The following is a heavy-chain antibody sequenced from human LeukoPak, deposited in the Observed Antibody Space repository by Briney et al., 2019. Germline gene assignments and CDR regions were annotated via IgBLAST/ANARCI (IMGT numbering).Heavy chain of an antibody. J-gene: IGHJ4*02. CDR1: GGSISSHYY. CDR2: IYYSGST. D-gene: IGHD3-10*01. V-gene: IGHV4-39*01. Sequence: SETLSLTCSVSGGSISSHYYWIWIRQPPGKGLEWIGSIYYSGSTYYNPSLKSRVTISVDTSKNQFSLKLNSLTAAETAVYYCARQYGSGSSYTPVVDLWGQGTLVTVSS. CDR3: ARQYGSGSSYTPVVDL.